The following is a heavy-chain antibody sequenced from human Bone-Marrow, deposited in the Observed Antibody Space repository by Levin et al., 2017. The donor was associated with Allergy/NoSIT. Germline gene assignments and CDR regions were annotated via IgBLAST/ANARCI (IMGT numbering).Heavy chain of an antibody. CDR2: IWYEGTDK. J-gene: IGHJ6*02. CDR1: GFILSHYG. D-gene: IGHD3-3*01. Sequence: GGSLRLSCAASGFILSHYGMHWVRQAPGKGLEWVAVIWYEGTDKFYADSVKGRFRISRDSSKNTVYLQMDSLGVEDTAVYYCARDDFGVVQYYNGMDVWGQGTTVTVSS. V-gene: IGHV3-33*01. CDR3: ARDDFGVVQYYNGMDV.